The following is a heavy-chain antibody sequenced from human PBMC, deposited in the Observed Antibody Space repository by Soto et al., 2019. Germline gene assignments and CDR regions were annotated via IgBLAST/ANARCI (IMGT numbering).Heavy chain of an antibody. CDR3: AKGSNIAARLFDY. CDR2: ISWNSGNI. CDR1: GFSFDDYA. D-gene: IGHD6-6*01. Sequence: PGGSLRLSCAASGFSFDDYAMYWVRQAPGKGLEWVSSISWNSGNIHYADSVRGRFTISRDNAKNSLYLQMNSLRAEDTALYYCAKGSNIAARLFDYWGQGTLVTVSS. J-gene: IGHJ4*02. V-gene: IGHV3-9*01.